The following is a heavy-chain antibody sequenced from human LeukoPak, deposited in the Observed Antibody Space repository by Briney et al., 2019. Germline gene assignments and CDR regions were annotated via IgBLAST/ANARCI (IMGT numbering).Heavy chain of an antibody. Sequence: PSETLSLTCTVSGGSISASSYYWGWIRQPPGKGLEWIATIYYSGTTYYNPSLKSRVTISVDTSKNQFSLNLSSVTAADTAVYYCARGGGGTGGDFDYGGQETLVTVS. CDR3: ARGGGGTGGDFDY. D-gene: IGHD2-15*01. J-gene: IGHJ4*02. CDR2: IYYSGTT. CDR1: GGSISASSYY. V-gene: IGHV4-39*01.